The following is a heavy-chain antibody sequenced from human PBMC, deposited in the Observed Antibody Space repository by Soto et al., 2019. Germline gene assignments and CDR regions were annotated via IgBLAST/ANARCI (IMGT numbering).Heavy chain of an antibody. V-gene: IGHV1-18*01. CDR2: VNTYNGNP. CDR1: GYTFTDYA. Sequence: QVQLVQSGVEVKKPGASVKVSCKASGYTFTDYAISCVRQAPGRGLEWMGWVNTYNGNPNYAQIFQGRVTMTTDTSTDPAYMELRSLKSDDSAVYYFARDSQDSTSWQRFDSWGQGTLVTVSS. CDR3: ARDSQDSTSWQRFDS. D-gene: IGHD6-13*01. J-gene: IGHJ4*02.